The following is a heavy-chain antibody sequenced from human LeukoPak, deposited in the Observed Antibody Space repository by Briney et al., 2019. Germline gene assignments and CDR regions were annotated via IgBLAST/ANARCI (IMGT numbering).Heavy chain of an antibody. Sequence: GGSLRLSCAASGFTFSSYSMNWVRQAPGKGLEWISYISSSTIISYADSVKGRFTISRDSAKNSLHLQMNSLRAEDTAVYYCARSDSGWYYPFDYWGQGTLVTVSS. CDR1: GFTFSSYS. V-gene: IGHV3-48*01. D-gene: IGHD6-19*01. CDR3: ARSDSGWYYPFDY. CDR2: ISSSTII. J-gene: IGHJ4*02.